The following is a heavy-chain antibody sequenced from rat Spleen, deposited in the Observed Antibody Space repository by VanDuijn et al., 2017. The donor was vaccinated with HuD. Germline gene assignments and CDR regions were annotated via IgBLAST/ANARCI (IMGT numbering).Heavy chain of an antibody. CDR2: ISTRGGST. CDR3: ARHRNYGGIPFDY. CDR1: GFTFSDYY. D-gene: IGHD1-11*01. Sequence: EVQLVESGGGLVQPGRSLKLSCAASGFTFSDYYMAWVRQAPTKGLEWVAYISTRGGSTYYRDSVKGRFTISRDNAKSTLYLQMDSLRSEDTATYYCARHRNYGGIPFDYWGQGVMVTVSS. V-gene: IGHV5-25*01. J-gene: IGHJ2*01.